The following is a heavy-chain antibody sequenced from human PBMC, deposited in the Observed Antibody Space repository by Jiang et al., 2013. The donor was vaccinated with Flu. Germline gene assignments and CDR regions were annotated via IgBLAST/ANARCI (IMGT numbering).Heavy chain of an antibody. Sequence: PGKGLEWVAVISYDGSNKYYADSVKGRFTISRDNSKNTLYLQMNSLRAEDTAVYYCARGYCGGDCQGRSYFDYWGQGTLVTVSS. D-gene: IGHD2-21*02. CDR3: ARGYCGGDCQGRSYFDY. J-gene: IGHJ4*02. V-gene: IGHV3-30*01. CDR2: ISYDGSNK.